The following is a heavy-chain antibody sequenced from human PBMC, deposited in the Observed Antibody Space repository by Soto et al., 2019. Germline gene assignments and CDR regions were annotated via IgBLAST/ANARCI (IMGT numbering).Heavy chain of an antibody. CDR2: IGGSGGST. J-gene: IGHJ4*02. CDR3: ANDRSWQLAYFDC. V-gene: IGHV3-23*01. D-gene: IGHD6-19*01. Sequence: EVQLLESGGGLVQPGGSLRLSCEPSGFTFIANAMTWFRQAPGKGLEWVSGIGGSGGSTYYADSVKGRFTISRDYANNILYLQMNSLRPEDTVVYNCANDRSWQLAYFDCWGQGTLVTVSS. CDR1: GFTFIANA.